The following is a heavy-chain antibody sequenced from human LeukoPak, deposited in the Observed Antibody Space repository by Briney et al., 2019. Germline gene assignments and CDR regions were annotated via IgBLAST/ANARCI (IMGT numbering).Heavy chain of an antibody. V-gene: IGHV3-74*01. CDR2: INSDESST. Sequence: PGGSLRLSCAASGFTFSSYWMHWVRQAPGKGLVWVSRINSDESSTSYADSVKGRFTISRDNAKNTLYLQMSSLRAEDTAVYYCARVVAGGLYYYYMDVWGKGTTVTVSS. CDR3: ARVVAGGLYYYYMDV. J-gene: IGHJ6*03. D-gene: IGHD4-23*01. CDR1: GFTFSSYW.